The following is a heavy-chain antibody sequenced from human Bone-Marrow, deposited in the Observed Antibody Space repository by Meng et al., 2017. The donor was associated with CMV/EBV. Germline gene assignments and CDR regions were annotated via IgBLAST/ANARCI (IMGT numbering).Heavy chain of an antibody. D-gene: IGHD3-22*01. CDR1: SGSISSSSCY. CDR3: ACGYLTYHFDY. V-gene: IGHV4-39*07. CDR2: IYYSGST. Sequence: CTVSSGSISSSSCYWGWIRQPPGKGLEWIGSIYYSGSTYYNPSLKSRVTISVDTSKNQFSLKLSSVTAADTAVYYCACGYLTYHFDYWGQGTLVTVSS. J-gene: IGHJ4*02.